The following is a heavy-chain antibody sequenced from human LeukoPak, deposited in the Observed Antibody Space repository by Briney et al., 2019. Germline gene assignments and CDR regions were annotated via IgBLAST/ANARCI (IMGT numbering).Heavy chain of an antibody. CDR3: ARWGPSKTFDY. J-gene: IGHJ4*02. D-gene: IGHD2-2*01. CDR2: ITSDGSST. Sequence: GGSLRLSCAASGFTFSSYWMYWVRQAPGKGLMWVSRITSDGSSTSYADSVKGRFTISRDNSKNTLSLQMNSLRADDTGVYYCARWGPSKTFDYWGQGTLVTVSS. V-gene: IGHV3-74*01. CDR1: GFTFSSYW.